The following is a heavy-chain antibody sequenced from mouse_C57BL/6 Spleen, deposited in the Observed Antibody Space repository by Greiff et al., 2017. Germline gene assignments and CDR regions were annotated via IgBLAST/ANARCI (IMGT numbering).Heavy chain of an antibody. Sequence: VPLVASGAELVKPGASVTISCKASGYAFSSSWLNWVTPRPGTGLERIGQIYPGDGDPNYNGKFKVKATLTADTSSSTAYMQLRILTSEDSAVYFGARGDYYGSSPFDYWGQGTTLTVSS. J-gene: IGHJ2*01. CDR3: ARGDYYGSSPFDY. CDR2: IYPGDGDP. D-gene: IGHD1-1*01. V-gene: IGHV1-80*01. CDR1: GYAFSSSW.